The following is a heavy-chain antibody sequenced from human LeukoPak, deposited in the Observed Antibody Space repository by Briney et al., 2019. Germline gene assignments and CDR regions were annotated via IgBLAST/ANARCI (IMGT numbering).Heavy chain of an antibody. D-gene: IGHD6-19*01. J-gene: IGHJ1*01. CDR3: ANIPQSSGWYEYFRH. CDR2: IYYSGST. V-gene: IGHV4-39*01. Sequence: SETLSLTCTVSGGSISSSSYYWGWIRQPPGKGLEWIGSIYYSGSTYYNPSLKSRVTISADTSKNQFSLKLSSVTAADTAVYYCANIPQSSGWYEYFRHWGQGTLVTVSS. CDR1: GGSISSSSYY.